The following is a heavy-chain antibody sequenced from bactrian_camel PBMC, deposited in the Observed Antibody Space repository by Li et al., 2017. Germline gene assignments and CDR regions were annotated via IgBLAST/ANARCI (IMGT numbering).Heavy chain of an antibody. CDR1: GSTFSSAA. J-gene: IGHJ4*01. CDR2: INNGGDMT. Sequence: VQLVESGGGLVQPGGSLRLSCATSGSTFSSAAMTWVRQAPGRGFEWVSGINNGGDMTAYADSVEGRFAISRDNANNILYLQLNSLKTEDTAMYYCWSPSYDLCTAGAWCYPDGEYNYWGQGTQVTVS. D-gene: IGHD1*01. CDR3: WSPSYDLCTAGAWCYPDGEYNY. V-gene: IGHV3S40*01.